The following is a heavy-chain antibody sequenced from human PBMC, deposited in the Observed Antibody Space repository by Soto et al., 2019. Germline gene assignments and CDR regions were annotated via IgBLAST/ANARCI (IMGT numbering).Heavy chain of an antibody. CDR2: ISWNSGSI. CDR1: GFTFDDYA. CDR3: AKEMGWELLTNHDAFDI. D-gene: IGHD1-26*01. J-gene: IGHJ3*02. V-gene: IGHV3-9*01. Sequence: PGGSLRLSCAASGFTFDDYAMHWVRQAPGKGLEWVSGISWNSGSIGYADSVKGRFTISRDNAKNSLYLQMNSLRAEDTALYYCAKEMGWELLTNHDAFDIWGQGTMVTVSS.